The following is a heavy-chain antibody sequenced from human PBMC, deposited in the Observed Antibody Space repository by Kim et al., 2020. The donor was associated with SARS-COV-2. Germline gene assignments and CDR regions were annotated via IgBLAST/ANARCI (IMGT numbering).Heavy chain of an antibody. CDR2: INGDGSGI. Sequence: GGSLRLSCAASGFTFSSNWMLWVRQVPGKGLVWVSRINGDGSGIKYSDSVKGRFTISRDNAKNTLYLQMNSLRAEDTAIYYCTRGGEDTNFFKSWVQGTL. V-gene: IGHV3-74*03. D-gene: IGHD2-8*01. CDR3: TRGGEDTNFFKS. CDR1: GFTFSSNW. J-gene: IGHJ5*02.